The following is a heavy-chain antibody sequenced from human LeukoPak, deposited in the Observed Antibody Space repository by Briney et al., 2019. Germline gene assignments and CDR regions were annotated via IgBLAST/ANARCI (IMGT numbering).Heavy chain of an antibody. Sequence: GGSLRLSCAASGFTFSTYAMRWVRQAPGKGLEWVSTITDSGGSTTYADSMKGRCTISRDNSKNTLYLQMNSLRAEDTAVYYCAKGTTAPSVFIDYWGQGTLVTVSS. CDR3: AKGTTAPSVFIDY. J-gene: IGHJ4*02. V-gene: IGHV3-23*01. CDR1: GFTFSTYA. D-gene: IGHD1-1*01. CDR2: ITDSGGST.